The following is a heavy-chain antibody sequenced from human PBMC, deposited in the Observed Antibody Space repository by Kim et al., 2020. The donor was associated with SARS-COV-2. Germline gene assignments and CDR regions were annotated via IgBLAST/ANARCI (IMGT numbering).Heavy chain of an antibody. J-gene: IGHJ5*02. V-gene: IGHV4-34*01. D-gene: IGHD3-10*01. CDR3: ARRLGSGSSPNWFDP. CDR1: GGSFSGYY. Sequence: SETLSLTCAVYGGSFSGYYWSWIRQPPGKGLEWIGEINHSGSTNYNPSLKSRVTISVDTSKNQFSLKLSSVTAADTAVYYCARRLGSGSSPNWFDPWGQGTLVTVSS. CDR2: INHSGST.